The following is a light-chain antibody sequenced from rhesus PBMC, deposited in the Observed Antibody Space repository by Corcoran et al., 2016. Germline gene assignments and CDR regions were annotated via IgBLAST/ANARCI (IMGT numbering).Light chain of an antibody. CDR3: QNYNAPPYS. CDR1: QSVGSS. Sequence: QVILTQSPATLSLSPGERATLSCRASQSVGSSLAWYQQKVGQAPRPRIYGASSGATGIPDRFRGRGAGTDFTLTISSLEPEDFAVYYCQNYNAPPYSFGQGTKVESK. J-gene: IGKJ2*01. V-gene: IGKV3-53*01. CDR2: GAS.